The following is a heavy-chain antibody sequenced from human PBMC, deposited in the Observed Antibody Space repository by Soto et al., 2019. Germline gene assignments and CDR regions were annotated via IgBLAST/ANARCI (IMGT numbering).Heavy chain of an antibody. CDR2: FSESGST. Sequence: SETLSRTWAVSGGSFSGNYWTWIRQPPGKGLEWIGEFSESGSTNYNPSLKSRVTISEDMSKSQFSLKLSSVTAADTAVDYCARGNFYYGMDVWGQGTTVTV. CDR1: GGSFSGNY. V-gene: IGHV4-34*01. J-gene: IGHJ6*02. CDR3: ARGNFYYGMDV.